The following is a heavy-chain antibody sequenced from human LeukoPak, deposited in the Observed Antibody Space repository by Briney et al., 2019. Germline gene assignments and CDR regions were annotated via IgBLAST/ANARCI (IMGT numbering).Heavy chain of an antibody. CDR2: MNPNSGNT. CDR3: ARVSPTITMIVVALGYYYYGMDV. D-gene: IGHD3-22*01. V-gene: IGHV1-8*01. Sequence: ASVKVSCKASGYTFTSYDINWVRQATGQGLEWMGWMNPNSGNTGYAQKFQGRVTMTRNTSISTAYMELSSLRSEDTAVYYCARVSPTITMIVVALGYYYYGMDVWGQGTTVTVSS. J-gene: IGHJ6*02. CDR1: GYTFTSYD.